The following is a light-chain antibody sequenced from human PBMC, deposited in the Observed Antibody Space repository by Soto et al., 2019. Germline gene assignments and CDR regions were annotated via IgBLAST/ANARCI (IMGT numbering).Light chain of an antibody. CDR2: EAS. J-gene: IGKJ4*01. V-gene: IGKV1-39*01. CDR1: QSISSY. CDR3: QQYDTYST. Sequence: DIQMTQSPSSLSASVGDRVTITCRASQSISSYLNWYQQKPGKAPKLLISEASSLDSGVPSRFSGSGSGTEYVLSISSLQPEDFATYYCQQYDTYSTFGGGTKVDI.